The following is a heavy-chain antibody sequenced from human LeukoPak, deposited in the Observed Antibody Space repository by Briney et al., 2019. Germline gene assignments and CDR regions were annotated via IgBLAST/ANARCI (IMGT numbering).Heavy chain of an antibody. CDR1: GGSISRYY. Sequence: PSVTLSLTCTVSGGSISRYYWSWIRQPPGKGLVWIGYIYYSGSTNYNPSLKSRVTISVDTSKNQFSLKLSSVTAADTAVYYCVRDRWPGDYGDNRSDYWGQGTLVTVSS. V-gene: IGHV4-59*01. CDR3: VRDRWPGDYGDNRSDY. J-gene: IGHJ4*02. D-gene: IGHD4-17*01. CDR2: IYYSGST.